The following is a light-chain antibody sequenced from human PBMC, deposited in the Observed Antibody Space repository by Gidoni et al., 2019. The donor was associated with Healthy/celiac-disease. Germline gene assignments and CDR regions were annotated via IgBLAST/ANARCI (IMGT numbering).Light chain of an antibody. CDR1: QIISSY. Sequence: DIQMTQPPSSLSASVGDRVTITCRASQIISSYLNWYQQKPGKAPKLLIYAASSWQSGVPSRFSGSGSGTDFTLTISSLQPEDFATYYCQQSYSTPVFGPGTKVDIK. CDR3: QQSYSTPV. V-gene: IGKV1-39*01. J-gene: IGKJ3*01. CDR2: AAS.